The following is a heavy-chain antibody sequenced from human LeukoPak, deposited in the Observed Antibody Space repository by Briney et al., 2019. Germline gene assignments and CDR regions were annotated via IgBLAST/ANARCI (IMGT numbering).Heavy chain of an antibody. D-gene: IGHD3-22*01. Sequence: ASVKVSCKASGYTFTSYGISWVRQAPGQGLGWMGWLSPYNGNKNYAQKFQGRVTMTTDLSTSTAYMEVRSLRSDDTAVYHCARDGTWGRYHYDSTGNDYYFDYWGQGTLVTVSS. J-gene: IGHJ4*02. CDR3: ARDGTWGRYHYDSTGNDYYFDY. CDR2: LSPYNGNK. V-gene: IGHV1-18*01. CDR1: GYTFTSYG.